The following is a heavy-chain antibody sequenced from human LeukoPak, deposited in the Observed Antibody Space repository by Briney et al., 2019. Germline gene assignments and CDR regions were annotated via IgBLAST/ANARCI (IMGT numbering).Heavy chain of an antibody. V-gene: IGHV4-34*01. J-gene: IGHJ5*02. Sequence: SETLSLTCAVYGGSFSGYYWSWIRQPPGKGLEWIGEINHSGSTNYNPSLKSRVTISVDTSKNQFSLKLSSATAADTAVYYCARDLDMDWFDPWGQGTLVTVSS. D-gene: IGHD2-2*03. CDR3: ARDLDMDWFDP. CDR1: GGSFSGYY. CDR2: INHSGST.